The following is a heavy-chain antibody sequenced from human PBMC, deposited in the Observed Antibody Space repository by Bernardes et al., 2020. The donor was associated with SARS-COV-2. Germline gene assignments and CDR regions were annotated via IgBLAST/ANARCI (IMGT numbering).Heavy chain of an antibody. CDR3: ARDRWDYFDSSGLFDY. CDR2: IFTSGST. CDR1: GDSVSSDSFY. Sequence: SETLSLTCTVSGDSVSSDSFYWSWIRQPAGKGLEWIGRIFTSGSTNYNPSLKSRVTMSIDTSKNQFSLQLSSVTAADTAVYYCARDRWDYFDSSGLFDYWGQGILVTVSS. J-gene: IGHJ4*02. V-gene: IGHV4-61*02. D-gene: IGHD3-22*01.